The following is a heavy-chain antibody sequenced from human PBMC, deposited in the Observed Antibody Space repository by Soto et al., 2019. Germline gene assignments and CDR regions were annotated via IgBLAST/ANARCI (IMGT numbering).Heavy chain of an antibody. Sequence: GGSLRLSCAASGFTFSSYSMNWVRQAPGKGLQWISYISSSSSDIYYAGSVKGRFTVSRDNAKNSLYLQMSSLRDEDTAVYYCARDPYGGNSFGHWGQGTPVTVSS. D-gene: IGHD1-26*01. CDR2: ISSSSSDI. J-gene: IGHJ4*02. CDR1: GFTFSSYS. V-gene: IGHV3-48*02. CDR3: ARDPYGGNSFGH.